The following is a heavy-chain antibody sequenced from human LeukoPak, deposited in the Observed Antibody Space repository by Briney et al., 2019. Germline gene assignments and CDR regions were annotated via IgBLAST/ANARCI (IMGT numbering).Heavy chain of an antibody. J-gene: IGHJ4*02. CDR1: GYTFTAYY. D-gene: IGHD3-10*01. Sequence: LGASVKVSCKASGYTFTAYYMHWVRQAPGQGLEWMGWINPNSGGTNTSQKFQDRVTLTRDTSINTAYMELSSLRSDDTAVYYCARAYGSGSSYHPDYWGLGTLVTVSS. CDR2: INPNSGGT. CDR3: ARAYGSGSSYHPDY. V-gene: IGHV1-2*03.